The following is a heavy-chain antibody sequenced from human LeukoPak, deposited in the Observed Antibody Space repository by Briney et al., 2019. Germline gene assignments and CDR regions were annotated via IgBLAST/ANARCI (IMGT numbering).Heavy chain of an antibody. CDR1: GYTFTGYY. CDR2: INPNSGGT. J-gene: IGHJ5*02. D-gene: IGHD6-13*01. Sequence: ASVKVSCKASGYTFTGYYMHWVRQAPGQGLEWMGWINPNSGGTNYAQKFQGRVTMTRDTSISTAYMELSRLRSDDTAVYYCAXDKLAAADANWFDPWGQGTLVTVSS. CDR3: AXDKLAAADANWFDP. V-gene: IGHV1-2*02.